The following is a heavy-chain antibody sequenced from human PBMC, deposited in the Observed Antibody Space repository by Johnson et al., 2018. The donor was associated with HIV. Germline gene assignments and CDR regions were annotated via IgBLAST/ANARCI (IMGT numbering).Heavy chain of an antibody. V-gene: IGHV3-30*04. J-gene: IGHJ3*02. Sequence: QVQLVESGGGVVQPGRSLRLSCAASGFTFSSYAMHWVRQAPGKGLEWVAVISYDGSNKYYADSVKGRFTISRDNSKNTLYLQMNSLRAEDTAVYYCASIDAFDIWGQGTMVTVSS. CDR2: ISYDGSNK. CDR3: ASIDAFDI. CDR1: GFTFSSYA.